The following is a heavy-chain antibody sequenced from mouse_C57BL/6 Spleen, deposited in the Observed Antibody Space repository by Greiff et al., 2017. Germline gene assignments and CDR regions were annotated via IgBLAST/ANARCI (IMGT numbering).Heavy chain of an antibody. Sequence: QVQLQQPGAELVKPGASVTMSCKASGYTFTSYWITWVKQRPGQGLEWIGDIYPGSGSTNYNEKFKSKATLTVDTSSSTAYMQLSSLTSEDSAVYYCVEGRRDYSMDYWGQGTSVTVSS. V-gene: IGHV1-55*01. CDR1: GYTFTSYW. CDR3: VEGRRDYSMDY. CDR2: IYPGSGST. J-gene: IGHJ4*01.